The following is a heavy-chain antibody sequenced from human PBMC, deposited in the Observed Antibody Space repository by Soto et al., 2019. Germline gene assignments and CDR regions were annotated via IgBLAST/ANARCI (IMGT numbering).Heavy chain of an antibody. Sequence: GGSLRLSCAASGFTVSSNYMSWVRQAPGKGLEWVSVIYSGGSTYYADSVKGRFTISRDNSKNTLYLQMNSLRAEDTAVYYCARNAFQSSGWYYYYMDVWGKGTTVTVSS. CDR1: GFTVSSNY. V-gene: IGHV3-66*01. CDR2: IYSGGST. J-gene: IGHJ6*03. CDR3: ARNAFQSSGWYYYYMDV. D-gene: IGHD6-19*01.